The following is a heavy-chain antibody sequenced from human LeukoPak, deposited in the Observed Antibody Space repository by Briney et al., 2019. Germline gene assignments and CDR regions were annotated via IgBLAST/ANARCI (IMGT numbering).Heavy chain of an antibody. D-gene: IGHD1-26*01. Sequence: LETLSLTCTVSGGSISSYYWSWIRQPPGKGLEWIGYIYYSGSTNYNPSLKSRVTISVDTSKNQFSLKLSSVTAADTAVYYCARDQGIVGATSYYYYYMDVWGKGTTVTVSS. CDR2: IYYSGST. CDR1: GGSISSYY. J-gene: IGHJ6*03. V-gene: IGHV4-59*01. CDR3: ARDQGIVGATSYYYYYMDV.